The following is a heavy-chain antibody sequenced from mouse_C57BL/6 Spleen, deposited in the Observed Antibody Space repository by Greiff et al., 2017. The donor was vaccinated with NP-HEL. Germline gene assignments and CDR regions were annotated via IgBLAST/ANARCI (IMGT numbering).Heavy chain of an antibody. D-gene: IGHD1-1*01. CDR3: ARPYYYGSSYVFDY. Sequence: QVQLKQSGPELVKPGASVKISCKASGYTFTDYYINWVKQRPGQGLEWIGWIFPGSGSTYYNEKFKGKATLTVDKSSSTAYMLLSSLTSEDSAVYFCARPYYYGSSYVFDYWGQGTTLTVSS. CDR1: GYTFTDYY. CDR2: IFPGSGST. V-gene: IGHV1-75*01. J-gene: IGHJ2*01.